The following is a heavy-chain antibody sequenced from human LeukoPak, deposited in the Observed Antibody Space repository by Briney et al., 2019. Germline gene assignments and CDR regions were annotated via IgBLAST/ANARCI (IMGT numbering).Heavy chain of an antibody. Sequence: ASVKVSCKAAGYTFTDYYLNWVRQAPGQGLQWMGQINSNSGGTNYAQKFQGRVTMTRDTSLNTAYMELGGLTSDDTAIYYCARLKGEFDYWGQGTQVTVSS. CDR3: ARLKGEFDY. D-gene: IGHD1-26*01. V-gene: IGHV1-2*06. J-gene: IGHJ4*02. CDR2: INSNSGGT. CDR1: GYTFTDYY.